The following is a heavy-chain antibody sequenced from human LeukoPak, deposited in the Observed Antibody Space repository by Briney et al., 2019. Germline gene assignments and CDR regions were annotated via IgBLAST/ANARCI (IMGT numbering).Heavy chain of an antibody. J-gene: IGHJ5*02. CDR1: GYIFTGYY. V-gene: IGHV1-2*02. Sequence: ASVKVSCKASGYIFTGYYMHWVRQAPGQGLEWMGWINPNSGGTNYAQKFQGRVTMTRDTSISTAYMELSRLRSDDTAVYYCARGRIAAAGTGNWFDPWGQGTLVTVSS. CDR3: ARGRIAAAGTGNWFDP. CDR2: INPNSGGT. D-gene: IGHD6-13*01.